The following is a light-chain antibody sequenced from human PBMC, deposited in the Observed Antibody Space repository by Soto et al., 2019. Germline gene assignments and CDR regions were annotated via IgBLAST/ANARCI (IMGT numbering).Light chain of an antibody. CDR1: SSNIGGGYD. Sequence: QSVLTQPASVSGAPGQRVTISCTGSSSNIGGGYDVPWYQQLPGKAPKLLIYGNSNRPSGVPDRFSGSKSGTSASLAITGVQADEDADDYCQCSYTSLSGFYVFGTGTKVTVL. CDR2: GNS. J-gene: IGLJ1*01. CDR3: QCSYTSLSGFYV. V-gene: IGLV1-40*01.